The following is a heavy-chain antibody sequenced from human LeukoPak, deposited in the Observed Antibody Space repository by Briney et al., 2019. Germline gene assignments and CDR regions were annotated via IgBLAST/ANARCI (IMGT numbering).Heavy chain of an antibody. CDR2: INPNSGGT. V-gene: IGHV1-2*02. J-gene: IGHJ5*02. Sequence: GASVKVSCKASGYTFTGYYMHWVRQAPGQGLEWIGWINPNSGGTNYAQEFQGRVTMTRDTSISTAYMELSRLRSDDTAVYYCARMAVSGRDNWFDPWGPGSLVTVSS. CDR3: ARMAVSGRDNWFDP. D-gene: IGHD6-19*01. CDR1: GYTFTGYY.